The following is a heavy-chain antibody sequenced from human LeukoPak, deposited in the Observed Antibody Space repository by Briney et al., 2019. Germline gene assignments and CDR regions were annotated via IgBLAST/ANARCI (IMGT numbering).Heavy chain of an antibody. Sequence: GGSLRLSCAASAFTFSNYGMHWVRQAPGKGLEWVSLISSDGYTKYYADSVKGRFTISRDKSRNTLYLQMNSLRVEDTAVYYCAEDLGPGTLTGFLRWGVGRGSSYNYGMDVWGQGTTVAVSS. CDR3: AEDLGPGTLTGFLRWGVGRGSSYNYGMDV. CDR2: ISSDGYTK. CDR1: AFTFSNYG. J-gene: IGHJ6*02. V-gene: IGHV3-30*18. D-gene: IGHD3-9*01.